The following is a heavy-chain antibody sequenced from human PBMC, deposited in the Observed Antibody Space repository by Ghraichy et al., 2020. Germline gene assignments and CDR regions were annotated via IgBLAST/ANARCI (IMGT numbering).Heavy chain of an antibody. Sequence: GESLNISCAASGFTFSSYAMSWVRQAPGKGLEWVSAISGSGGSTYYADSVKGRFTISRDNSKNTLYLQMNSLRAEDTAVYYCAKTYDFWSGYYTGTPLSYGMDVWGHGSTDTV. D-gene: IGHD3-3*01. CDR3: AKTYDFWSGYYTGTPLSYGMDV. J-gene: IGHJ6*02. CDR1: GFTFSSYA. CDR2: ISGSGGST. V-gene: IGHV3-23*01.